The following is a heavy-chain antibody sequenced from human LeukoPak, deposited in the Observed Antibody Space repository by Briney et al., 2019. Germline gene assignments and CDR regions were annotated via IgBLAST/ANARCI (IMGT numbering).Heavy chain of an antibody. V-gene: IGHV3-23*01. D-gene: IGHD6-13*01. CDR1: GFSFSTYT. CDR3: APRGPYSNYFDY. CDR2: ISGSGGST. J-gene: IGHJ4*02. Sequence: GGSLRLSCAASGFSFSTYTMSWVRQAPGKGLEWVSTISGSGGSTYYADSVKGRFTISRDNSKNTLYLQMNSLRAEDTAVYYCAPRGPYSNYFDYWGQGTLVTVSS.